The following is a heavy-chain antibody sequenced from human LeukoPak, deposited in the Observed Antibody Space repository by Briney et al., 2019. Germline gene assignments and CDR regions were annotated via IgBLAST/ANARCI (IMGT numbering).Heavy chain of an antibody. D-gene: IGHD2-21*02. CDR2: VHYIGST. CDR3: ARVPDGNVVVETASPAKYFDL. J-gene: IGHJ2*01. Sequence: SETLSLTCTVSGAAIRSYYWSWIRQSPGKGLEWIGYVHYIGSTTYSPSLKTRVTISVDTSKNQLSLRLTSVTAADTAFYSCARVPDGNVVVETASPAKYFDLWGRGTLVTVSS. CDR1: GAAIRSYY. V-gene: IGHV4-59*01.